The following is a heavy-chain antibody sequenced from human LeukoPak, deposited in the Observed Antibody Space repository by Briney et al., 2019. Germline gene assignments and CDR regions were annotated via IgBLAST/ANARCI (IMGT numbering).Heavy chain of an antibody. V-gene: IGHV1-8*01. D-gene: IGHD2-15*01. CDR2: MNPNSGNT. J-gene: IGHJ5*02. CDR1: GYTFTSCD. Sequence: ASVKVSCKASGYTFTSCDINWVRLAAGQGLEWMGWMNPNSGNTGYAQKFQGRVTMTRNTSISTAYMELSSLRSEDTAVYYCARGLSERNHVVVGVATRGGNWIDPWGQGTLVTVSS. CDR3: ARGLSERNHVVVGVATRGGNWIDP.